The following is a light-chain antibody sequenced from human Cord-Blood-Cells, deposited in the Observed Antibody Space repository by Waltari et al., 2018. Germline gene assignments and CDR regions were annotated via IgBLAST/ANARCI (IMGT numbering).Light chain of an antibody. CDR1: SSDVGGYNY. CDR3: SSYTSSSTYV. J-gene: IGLJ1*01. Sequence: QSALTQPASVSGSPGQSITISCTGTSSDVGGYNYVSWYQQHPGKAPKLMIYDVSNRPSWVSNRFSGSKSCNTASLTISGLQAEDEADYYCSSYTSSSTYVFGTGTKVTVL. V-gene: IGLV2-14*01. CDR2: DVS.